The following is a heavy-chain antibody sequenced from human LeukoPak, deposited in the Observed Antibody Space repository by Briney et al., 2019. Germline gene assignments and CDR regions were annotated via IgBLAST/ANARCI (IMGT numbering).Heavy chain of an antibody. CDR1: GFTFNDFA. V-gene: IGHV3-9*01. Sequence: PGRSLRLSCAASGFTFNDFAMHWVLQTPGKGLEWVSGISWNSGSIGYADSVKGRFTISRDNSKNTLYLQMNSLRAEDTAVYYCAKDGRYCSSNTCYQYFDSWGQGALVTVSS. CDR3: AKDGRYCSSNTCYQYFDS. J-gene: IGHJ4*02. CDR2: ISWNSGSI. D-gene: IGHD2-2*01.